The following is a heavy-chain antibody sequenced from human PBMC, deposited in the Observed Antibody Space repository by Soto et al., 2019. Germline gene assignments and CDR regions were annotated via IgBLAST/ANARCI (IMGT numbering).Heavy chain of an antibody. D-gene: IGHD2-15*01. J-gene: IGHJ4*02. CDR2: IIPVFGTT. Sequence: QVQLVQSGAEVKKPGSSVKVSCKASGGTFSSSAVNWVRQAPGQGLEWMGEIIPVFGTTNSAQKFQARLTITADESTSTAYMELSSLRSEHTAVYFCARSGTATNFDYWGQGTLVTVSS. V-gene: IGHV1-69*01. CDR1: GGTFSSSA. CDR3: ARSGTATNFDY.